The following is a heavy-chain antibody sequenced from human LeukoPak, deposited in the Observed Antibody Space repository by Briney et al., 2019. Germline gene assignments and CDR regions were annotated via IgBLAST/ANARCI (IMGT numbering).Heavy chain of an antibody. CDR2: ISRSSSTI. J-gene: IGHJ4*02. V-gene: IGHV3-48*01. CDR1: GFTFSTYS. Sequence: GGSLRLSCAASGFTFSTYSMSWVRQAPGKGLEWISYISRSSSTIHYADSVKGRFTISRDNAKNSLYLQMNSLRAEDTALYYCAKDRLPVQRGIDYWGQGTLVTVSS. D-gene: IGHD3-16*01. CDR3: AKDRLPVQRGIDY.